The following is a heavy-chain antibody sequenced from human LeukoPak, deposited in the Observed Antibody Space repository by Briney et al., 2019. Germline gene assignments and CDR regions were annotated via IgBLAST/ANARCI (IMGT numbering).Heavy chain of an antibody. CDR2: ISSNGGST. V-gene: IGHV3-64*01. CDR3: AKDRYCTNGVCHGDFDY. J-gene: IGHJ4*02. CDR1: GFTFSSYA. D-gene: IGHD2-8*01. Sequence: GGSLRLSCAASGFTFSSYAMHWVRQAPGKGLEYVSAISSNGGSTYYANSVKGRFTISRDNSKNTLSFQMGSLRAEDMAVYYCAKDRYCTNGVCHGDFDYWGQGTLVTVSS.